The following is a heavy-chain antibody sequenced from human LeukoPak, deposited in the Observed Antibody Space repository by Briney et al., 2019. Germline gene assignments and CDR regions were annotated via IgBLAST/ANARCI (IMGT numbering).Heavy chain of an antibody. CDR2: IYYSGST. V-gene: IGHV4-39*01. Sequence: PSETLSLTCTVSGGSISSGGYYWSWIRQPPGKGLEWIGSIYYSGSTYYNPSLKSRVTISVDTSKNQFSLKLSSVTAADTAVYYCATTNPDIVATITWYFDYWGQGTLVTVSS. D-gene: IGHD5-12*01. CDR1: GGSISSGGYY. CDR3: ATTNPDIVATITWYFDY. J-gene: IGHJ4*02.